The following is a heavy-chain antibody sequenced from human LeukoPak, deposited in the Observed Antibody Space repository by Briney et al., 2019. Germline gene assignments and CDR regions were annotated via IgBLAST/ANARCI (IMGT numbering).Heavy chain of an antibody. V-gene: IGHV3-15*01. CDR1: GFTFSDAW. D-gene: IGHD1-26*01. CDR2: IKSKTDGGTT. J-gene: IGHJ4*02. Sequence: GGSLRLSCAASGFTFSDAWMSWVRQAPGKGLEWVGRIKSKTDGGTTDHAAPVKGKFTISRDDSKNTLYLQMSSLKTEDTAVYYCTSGWQLIDFWGQGTLVTVSS. CDR3: TSGWQLIDF.